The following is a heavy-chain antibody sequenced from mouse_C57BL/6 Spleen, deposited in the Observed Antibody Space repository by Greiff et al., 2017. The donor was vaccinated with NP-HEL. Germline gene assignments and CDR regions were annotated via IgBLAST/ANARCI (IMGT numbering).Heavy chain of an antibody. J-gene: IGHJ4*01. V-gene: IGHV1-64*01. D-gene: IGHD3-2*02. CDR3: ARDSSGYGHYAMDY. CDR2: IHPNSGST. CDR1: GYTFTSYW. Sequence: QVQLKQPGAELVKPGASVKLSCKASGYTFTSYWMHWVKQRPGQGLEWIGMIHPNSGSTNYNEKFKSKATLTVDKSSSTAYMQLSSLTSEDAAVYYCARDSSGYGHYAMDYWGQGTSVTVSS.